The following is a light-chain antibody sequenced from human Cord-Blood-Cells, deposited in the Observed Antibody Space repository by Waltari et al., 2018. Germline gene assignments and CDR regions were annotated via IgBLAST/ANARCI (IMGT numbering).Light chain of an antibody. Sequence: QSALTQPRSVSGSPGQSVTISCTGTSSDVCGYNYVPWYQQHPGKAPQLMIYDVSKRPSGVPDSFSGSKSGNTASLTISGLQAEDEADYYWCSYAGSYTWVFGGGTKLTVL. CDR3: CSYAGSYTWV. CDR1: SSDVCGYNY. CDR2: DVS. V-gene: IGLV2-11*01. J-gene: IGLJ3*02.